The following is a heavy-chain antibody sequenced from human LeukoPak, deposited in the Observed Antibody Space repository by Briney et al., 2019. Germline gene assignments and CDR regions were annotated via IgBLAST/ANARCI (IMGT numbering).Heavy chain of an antibody. V-gene: IGHV4-59*01. CDR3: ARGGPTVTAYSSFDY. CDR1: GGSISSYY. D-gene: IGHD2-21*02. Sequence: PSETLSLTCTASGGSISSYYWYWIRQPPGKGLEWIGYIYYSGSTNYNPSLESRVTISVDTSKNQFSLKLSSVTAADTAVYYCARGGPTVTAYSSFDYWGPGTLVTVSS. J-gene: IGHJ4*02. CDR2: IYYSGST.